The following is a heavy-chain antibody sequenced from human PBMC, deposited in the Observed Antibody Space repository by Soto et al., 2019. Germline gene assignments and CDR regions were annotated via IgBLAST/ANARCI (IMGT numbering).Heavy chain of an antibody. Sequence: VQLMESGGGLIQPGGSLRLSCAASGFDVSTKYMNWVRQAPGKGLEWVSVIYSGGSAYYADSVKGRFTISRDNSKNTLFLQMNSLRAEDTAVYYCACDYDGLYSFDFWGQGTLVTVSS. D-gene: IGHD5-12*01. CDR1: GFDVSTKY. V-gene: IGHV3-53*01. J-gene: IGHJ4*02. CDR2: IYSGGSA. CDR3: ACDYDGLYSFDF.